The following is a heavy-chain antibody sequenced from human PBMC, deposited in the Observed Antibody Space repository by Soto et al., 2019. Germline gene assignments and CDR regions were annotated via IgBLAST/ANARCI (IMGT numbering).Heavy chain of an antibody. J-gene: IGHJ5*02. CDR2: INHSGST. Sequence: PSEILSLTCAVYGGSFSGYYWSWIRQPPGKGLEWIGEINHSGSTNYNPSLKSRVTISVDTSKNQFSLKLSSVTAADTAVYYCARGRWFDPWGQGTLVTVSS. CDR3: ARGRWFDP. CDR1: GGSFSGYY. V-gene: IGHV4-34*01.